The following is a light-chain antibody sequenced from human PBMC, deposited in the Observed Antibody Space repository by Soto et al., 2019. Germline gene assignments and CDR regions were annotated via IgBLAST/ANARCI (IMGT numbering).Light chain of an antibody. CDR1: QSVNSNF. J-gene: IGKJ1*01. CDR2: GAS. CDR3: QQYGSSPRT. Sequence: EIVLTQSPGTLSLSPGERATLSCRASQSVNSNFLAWYQQKPGQAPMLLISGASNRATGIPDRFSGSASGTDFTLTISRLEHEDVAVYYCQQYGSSPRTFGQGTKVELK. V-gene: IGKV3-20*01.